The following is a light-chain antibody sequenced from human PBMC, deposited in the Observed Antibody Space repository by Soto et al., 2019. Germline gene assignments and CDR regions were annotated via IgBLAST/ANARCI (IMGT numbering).Light chain of an antibody. Sequence: EIVFTQSSVTLSLSRGRRPTLACMASQSVSSNYFAWYQQKPGQAPRLLIYGISSRATGIPDRFSGSGSGTDFSLTISRLEPEDFAVYQCQQYGSSPKTFGQGTKVDIK. CDR2: GIS. J-gene: IGKJ1*01. CDR3: QQYGSSPKT. CDR1: QSVSSNY. V-gene: IGKV3-20*01.